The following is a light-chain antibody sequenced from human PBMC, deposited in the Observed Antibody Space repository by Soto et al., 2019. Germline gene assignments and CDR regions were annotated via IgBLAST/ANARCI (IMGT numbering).Light chain of an antibody. CDR3: CSYADNNTVVV. V-gene: IGLV2-23*03. J-gene: IGLJ2*01. CDR1: TSDVGNYNS. CDR2: EGR. Sequence: QSALTQPASVSGSPGQSITISCTRITSDVGNYNSVSWYQQHPGKAPQLMIYEGRRRPSGVSDRFSGSKSGNTASLTISGLQAEDEADYYCCSYADNNTVVVFGGGTKLTVL.